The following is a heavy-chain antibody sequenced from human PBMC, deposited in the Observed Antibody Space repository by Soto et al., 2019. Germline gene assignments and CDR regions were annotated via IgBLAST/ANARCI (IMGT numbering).Heavy chain of an antibody. CDR3: ERGSYYDFLSGYSPDYYYYYGMD. CDR1: GGCITSGGYY. V-gene: IGHV4-31*03. D-gene: IGHD3-3*01. CDR2: IYYSGST. Sequence: LFLTCTDSGGCITSGGYYWSRIRQPPGKGLEWIGYIYYSGSTYYNPSLKSRVTISVDTSKNQFSLKLSSVTAADTAVYYCERGSYYDFLSGYSPDYYYYYGMD. J-gene: IGHJ6*01.